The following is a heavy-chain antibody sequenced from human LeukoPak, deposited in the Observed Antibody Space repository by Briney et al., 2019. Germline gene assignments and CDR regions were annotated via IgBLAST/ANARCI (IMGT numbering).Heavy chain of an antibody. CDR1: GFTFSSYS. D-gene: IGHD3-3*01. Sequence: GGSLRLSCAASGFTFSSYSMNWVRQAPGKGLEWVSCISSSSSTMYYADSVKGRFTISRDNAKNSLYLQMNSLRAEDTAVYYCARGGPPYDFWSGPRFDYWGQGTLVTVSS. CDR3: ARGGPPYDFWSGPRFDY. J-gene: IGHJ4*02. CDR2: ISSSSSTM. V-gene: IGHV3-48*01.